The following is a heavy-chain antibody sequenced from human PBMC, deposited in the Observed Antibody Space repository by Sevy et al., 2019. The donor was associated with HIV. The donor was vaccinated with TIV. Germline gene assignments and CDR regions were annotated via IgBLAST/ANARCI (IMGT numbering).Heavy chain of an antibody. V-gene: IGHV5-51*01. CDR3: EPLSRSGYEY. CDR1: GYSFTPYW. Sequence: GESLKISCKASGYSFTPYWIGWVRQMPGKGLEWMGIVYPRDSDTRYSPSFLGHVTISADKSISTAYLQWSSLKASDTAMYDCEPLSRSGYEYWGQGTLVSDSS. D-gene: IGHD2-15*01. J-gene: IGHJ4*02. CDR2: VYPRDSDT.